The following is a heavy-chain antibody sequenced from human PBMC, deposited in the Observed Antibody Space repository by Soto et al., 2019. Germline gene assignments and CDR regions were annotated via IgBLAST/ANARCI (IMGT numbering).Heavy chain of an antibody. Sequence: PSETLSLTCTVSGGSISSYYWSWIRQPPGKGLEWIGYIYYSGSTNYNPSLKSRVTISVDTSKNQFSLKLSSVTAADTAVYYCARFYGGSYQYNWFDPWGQGTLVTVSS. CDR1: GGSISSYY. D-gene: IGHD1-26*01. J-gene: IGHJ5*02. CDR2: IYYSGST. CDR3: ARFYGGSYQYNWFDP. V-gene: IGHV4-59*01.